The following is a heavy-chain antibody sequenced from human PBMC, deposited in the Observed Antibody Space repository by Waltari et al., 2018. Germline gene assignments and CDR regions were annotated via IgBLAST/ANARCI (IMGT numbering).Heavy chain of an antibody. D-gene: IGHD7-27*01. V-gene: IGHV3-7*01. CDR2: IKEDGSDK. CDR3: ATWRWGQSEFDY. J-gene: IGHJ4*02. Sequence: EAQLVESGGKLVQPGGSLRLPCVASGFTFRRHWMSWVRQAPGRGLEWVATIKEDGSDKHYVDSVRGRVTISRDNANDSLYLQMNSLRAEDTAVYYCATWRWGQSEFDYWGQGTLVTVSS. CDR1: GFTFRRHW.